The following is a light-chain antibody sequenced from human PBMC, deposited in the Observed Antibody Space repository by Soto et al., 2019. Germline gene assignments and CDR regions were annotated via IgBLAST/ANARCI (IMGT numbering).Light chain of an antibody. CDR1: SSDVGGYNY. J-gene: IGLJ1*01. Sequence: QSVLTQPASVSGSPGQSITISCTGTSSDVGGYNYVSWYQQHPGKAPKLMIYEVSNRPSGVSNRFSGSKSGNTASLTISGLRAEDEADYYCGSYTSSSTYVFGTGTKVTVL. CDR3: GSYTSSSTYV. CDR2: EVS. V-gene: IGLV2-14*01.